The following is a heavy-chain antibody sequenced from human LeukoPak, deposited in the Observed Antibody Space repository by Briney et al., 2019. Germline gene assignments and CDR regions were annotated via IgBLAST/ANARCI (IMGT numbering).Heavy chain of an antibody. CDR3: ARARWYKNAFDI. CDR1: GYTFISYY. D-gene: IGHD6-13*01. CDR2: INTSSGST. J-gene: IGHJ3*02. V-gene: IGHV1-46*01. Sequence: ASVKVSCNAAGYTFISYYMHWVLQPPGQGREGRVIINTSSGSTSYEQKFQHGVTMISDTSTSTVDIEQISLRTEDAAVYYCARARWYKNAFDIWGQGTMVTVSS.